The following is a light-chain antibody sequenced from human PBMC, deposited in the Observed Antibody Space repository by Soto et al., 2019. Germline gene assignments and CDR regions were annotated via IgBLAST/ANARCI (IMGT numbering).Light chain of an antibody. Sequence: QSVLTQSSSASASLRSSVKLTCTLCSGHSSYIIAWHQQQPGKAPRYLMKLEGSGSYNKGSGVPDRFSGSSSGADRYLTISNLQFEYEADYYCETWDSNTHPVFGGGPQLTVL. CDR3: ETWDSNTHPV. CDR2: LEGSGSY. J-gene: IGLJ3*02. CDR1: SGHSSYI. V-gene: IGLV4-60*02.